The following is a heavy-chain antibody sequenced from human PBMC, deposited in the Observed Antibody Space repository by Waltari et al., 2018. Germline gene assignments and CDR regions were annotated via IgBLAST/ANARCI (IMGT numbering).Heavy chain of an antibody. D-gene: IGHD3-22*01. Sequence: QVQLVQSGAEVKKPGSSVKVSCKASGGTFSSYAISWVRQAPGQGLEWMGGIIPSCGTANYAQKFQGRVTITTDESTSTAYMELSSLRSEDTAVYYCARVRYYDSSGYYGAFDIWGQGTMVTVSS. J-gene: IGHJ3*02. CDR2: IIPSCGTA. CDR3: ARVRYYDSSGYYGAFDI. CDR1: GGTFSSYA. V-gene: IGHV1-69*05.